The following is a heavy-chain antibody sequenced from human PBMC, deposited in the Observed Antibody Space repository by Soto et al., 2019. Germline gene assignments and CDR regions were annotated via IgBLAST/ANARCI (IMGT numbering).Heavy chain of an antibody. J-gene: IGHJ4*02. CDR1: GGSFSGYI. CDR3: ARRSGSYGPRGPSFDY. D-gene: IGHD3-10*01. CDR2: INHSRST. Sequence: SETLSLTCAVYGGSFSGYIWSWVRQPPGKGLEWSGEINHSRSTNYNPSLKTQVTISVDTPKDQFSGELSSVTAADTAVYYCARRSGSYGPRGPSFDYWGQGTLVTVSS. V-gene: IGHV4-34*01.